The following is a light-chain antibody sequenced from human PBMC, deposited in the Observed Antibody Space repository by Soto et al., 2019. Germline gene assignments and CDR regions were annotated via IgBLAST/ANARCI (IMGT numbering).Light chain of an antibody. CDR1: QDISNY. J-gene: IGKJ4*01. V-gene: IGKV1-33*01. CDR3: QQYDNFPL. CDR2: DAS. Sequence: DIQMTQSPSSLSASVGDRVTITCQASQDISNYLIWYQQKVGKAPKLLIYDASNLQTGVPSRFSGGGSGTNFTFTISSLQPEDFATYYCQQYDNFPLFGGGTKVEIK.